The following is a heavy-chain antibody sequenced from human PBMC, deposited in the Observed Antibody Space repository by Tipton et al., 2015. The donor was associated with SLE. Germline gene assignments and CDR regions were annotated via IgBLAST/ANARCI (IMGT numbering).Heavy chain of an antibody. D-gene: IGHD2-15*01. V-gene: IGHV4-61*02. CDR3: ARIREIRWYAMDV. CDR1: GGSISSGSYY. J-gene: IGHJ6*02. Sequence: TLSLTCTVSGGSISSGSYYWSWIRQPAGKGLEWIGRIYSSGSANYNPSLRSRASISVDTSKYQFSLTLSSVTAADTALYYCARIREIRWYAMDVWGQGTTVIVSS. CDR2: IYSSGSA.